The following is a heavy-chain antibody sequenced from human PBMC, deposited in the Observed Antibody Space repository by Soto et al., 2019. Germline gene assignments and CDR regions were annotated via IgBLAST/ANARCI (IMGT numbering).Heavy chain of an antibody. D-gene: IGHD5-12*01. V-gene: IGHV3-53*01. CDR3: ARDLGDGYNLGVLDY. CDR2: IYSGGST. CDR1: GFTVSSNY. J-gene: IGHJ4*02. Sequence: GESLKISCAASGFTVSSNYMSWVRQAPGKGLEWVSVIYSGGSTYYADSVKGRFTISRDNSKNTLYLQMNSLRAEDTAVYYCARDLGDGYNLGVLDYWGQGTLVTVSS.